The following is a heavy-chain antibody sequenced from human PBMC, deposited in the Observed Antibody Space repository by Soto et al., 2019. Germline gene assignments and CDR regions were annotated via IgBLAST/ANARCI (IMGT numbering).Heavy chain of an antibody. CDR2: VSAYNGNT. CDR3: ASGRRCGSYYQFDY. Sequence: QVQLVQSGAEVKKPGASVKVSCKASGYTFTSYGISWVRQAPGQGLEGMGGVSAYNGNTNYAQKLQGRVTMTTDTSTSTADRELRSLSSDDTAVYYCASGRRCGSYYQFDYWGQGTLVTVSS. J-gene: IGHJ4*02. V-gene: IGHV1-18*01. CDR1: GYTFTSYG. D-gene: IGHD1-26*01.